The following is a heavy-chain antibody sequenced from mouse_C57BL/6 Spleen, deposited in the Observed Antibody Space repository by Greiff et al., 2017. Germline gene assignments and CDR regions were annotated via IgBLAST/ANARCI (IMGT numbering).Heavy chain of an antibody. CDR2: IDPENGDT. J-gene: IGHJ3*01. V-gene: IGHV14-4*01. CDR1: GFNIKDDY. D-gene: IGHD2-12*01. Sequence: VQLQQSGAELVRPGASVKLSCTASGFNIKDDYMHWVKQRPEQGLEWIGWIDPENGDTEYASKFQGKATITADTSSNTAYLQLSSLTSEDTAVYYCTTGGYSRAYWGQGTLVTVSA. CDR3: TTGGYSRAY.